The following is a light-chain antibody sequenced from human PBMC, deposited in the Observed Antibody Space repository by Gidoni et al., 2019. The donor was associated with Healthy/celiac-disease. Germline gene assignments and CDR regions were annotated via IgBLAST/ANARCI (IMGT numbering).Light chain of an antibody. CDR1: QSVSSSY. V-gene: IGKV3-20*01. J-gene: IGKJ4*01. CDR2: GAS. CDR3: QQYGSSPPTLT. Sequence: EIVFTQSQGHLSLSPGERATLSCRASQSVSSSYLAWYQQKPGQAPRLLIYGASSRATGIPDRFSGSGSGTDFTLTISRLEPEDFAVYYCQQYGSSPPTLTFGGGTKVEIK.